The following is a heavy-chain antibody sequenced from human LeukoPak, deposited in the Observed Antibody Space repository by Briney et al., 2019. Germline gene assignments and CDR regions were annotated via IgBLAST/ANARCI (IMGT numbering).Heavy chain of an antibody. V-gene: IGHV1-69*05. CDR1: GGTFSSYA. D-gene: IGHD5-18*01. Sequence: SVKVSCKASGGTFSSYAISWVRQAPGQGREWMGRIIPIFGTGNYAQKLQGGVTITTDESTSTAYMELSSLRSEDTAVYYCAREVYSYGYARFDYWGQGTLVTVSS. CDR2: IIPIFGTG. CDR3: AREVYSYGYARFDY. J-gene: IGHJ4*02.